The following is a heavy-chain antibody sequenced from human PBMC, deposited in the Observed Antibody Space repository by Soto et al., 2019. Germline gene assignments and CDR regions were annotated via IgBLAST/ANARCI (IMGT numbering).Heavy chain of an antibody. CDR3: AKDGEYQLLYYIYGMDV. CDR1: GFTFSSYW. J-gene: IGHJ6*02. CDR2: INNGGST. D-gene: IGHD2-2*02. V-gene: IGHV3-23*01. Sequence: GGSLRLSCAASGFTFSSYWMHWVRQAPGKGLVWVSRINNGGSTYYADSVKGRFTISRDNSKNTLYLQMNSLRAEDTAVYYCAKDGEYQLLYYIYGMDVWGQGTTVTVSS.